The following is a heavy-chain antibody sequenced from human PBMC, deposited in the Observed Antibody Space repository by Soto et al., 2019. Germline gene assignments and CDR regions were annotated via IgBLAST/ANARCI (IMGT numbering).Heavy chain of an antibody. CDR2: ISGYNGNT. CDR3: ARDEVPAANWLDR. V-gene: IGHV1-18*01. D-gene: IGHD2-2*01. J-gene: IGHJ5*02. CDR1: GYIFINYG. Sequence: XSVKVSCNDSGYIFINYGITWVRQAPGQGLEWMGWISGYNGNTKYANKLQGRVTMTTDTSTTTAYMELRSLRSDDTAVYYCARDEVPAANWLDRWGQGNLVTVSS.